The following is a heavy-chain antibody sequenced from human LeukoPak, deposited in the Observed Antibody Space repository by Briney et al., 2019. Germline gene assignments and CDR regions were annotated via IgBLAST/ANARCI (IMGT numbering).Heavy chain of an antibody. Sequence: GGSLRLSCAASGFTFSNDWMDWVREAPGEGLVWVSRINTDGSSTDYADSVKGRLTISRDNANNKLYLQMNSLRAEDNAVYYCATENRLKGRAYCGGDCYDDYRGKGTMVTVSS. D-gene: IGHD2-21*02. V-gene: IGHV3-74*01. CDR2: INTDGSST. CDR3: ATENRLKGRAYCGGDCYDDY. J-gene: IGHJ4*02. CDR1: GFTFSNDW.